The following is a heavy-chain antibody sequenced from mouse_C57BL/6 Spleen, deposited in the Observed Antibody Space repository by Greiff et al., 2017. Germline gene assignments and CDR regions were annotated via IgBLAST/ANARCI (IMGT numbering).Heavy chain of an antibody. CDR1: GYTFTSYT. CDR2: INPSSGYH. Sequence: VQLQQSGAELARPGASVKMSCKASGYTFTSYTMHWVKPRPGQGLEWIGYINPSSGYHKYNQMFTDNATLTADKSSSTAYMQLSSLTSEDSAMYYCASRDYDEGNYAMDYWGQGTSVTVSS. D-gene: IGHD2-4*01. CDR3: ASRDYDEGNYAMDY. J-gene: IGHJ4*01. V-gene: IGHV1-4*01.